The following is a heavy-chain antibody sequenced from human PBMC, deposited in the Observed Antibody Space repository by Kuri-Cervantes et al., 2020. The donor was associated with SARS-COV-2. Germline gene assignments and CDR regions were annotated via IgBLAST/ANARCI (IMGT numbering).Heavy chain of an antibody. V-gene: IGHV3-21*01. CDR2: IPSSSSYI. CDR1: GFTFSSYS. D-gene: IGHD2-15*01. J-gene: IGHJ3*02. Sequence: GESLKISCAASGFTFSSYSMNWVRQAPGKGLEWVSSIPSSSSYIDYADSVKGRFTISRDNAKNSLSLEMNSLRAEDKAVYYCACTQDDLLVDAFDIWGQGTMVTVSS. CDR3: ACTQDDLLVDAFDI.